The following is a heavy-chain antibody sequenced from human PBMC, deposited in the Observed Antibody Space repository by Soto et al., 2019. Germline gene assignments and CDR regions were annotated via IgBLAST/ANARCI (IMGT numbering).Heavy chain of an antibody. CDR2: ISAYNGNT. V-gene: IGHV1-18*01. D-gene: IGHD3-10*01. CDR3: ASNYLYYYGSGNTNYYGMDV. J-gene: IGHJ6*02. CDR1: GYTFTSYG. Sequence: QVQLVQSGAEVKKPGASVKVSCKASGYTFTSYGISWVRQAPGQGLEWMGWISAYNGNTNYAQKLQGRVTMTTETSTSTAYMELRSLRSDDTAVYYCASNYLYYYGSGNTNYYGMDVWGQGTTVTVSS.